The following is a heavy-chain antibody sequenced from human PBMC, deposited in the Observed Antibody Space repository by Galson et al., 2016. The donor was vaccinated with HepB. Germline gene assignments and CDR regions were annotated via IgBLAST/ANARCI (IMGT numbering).Heavy chain of an antibody. CDR2: ISITSTTK. D-gene: IGHD3-10*01. J-gene: IGHJ4*02. CDR3: ARDRDNYGSGSDY. V-gene: IGHV3-48*02. Sequence: SLRLSCAGSGFTLSRQSMNWVRQAPGKGLEWISYISITSTTKYYADSVKGRFTISRDNAKNSLYLQMNSLRDEDTAVYYCARDRDNYGSGSDYWGQGTLVTVSS. CDR1: GFTLSRQS.